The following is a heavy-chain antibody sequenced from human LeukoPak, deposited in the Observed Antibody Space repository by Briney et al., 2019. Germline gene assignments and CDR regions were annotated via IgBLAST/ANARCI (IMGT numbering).Heavy chain of an antibody. J-gene: IGHJ4*02. CDR1: GGSISSYY. Sequence: PSETLSLTCTVSGGSISSYYWSWIRQPPGKGLEWIGYIYYSGSTNYNPSLKSRVTISVDTSKNQFSLKLSSVTAADTAVYYCARSRPEIAARPWDFDYWGQGTLVTVSS. V-gene: IGHV4-59*01. CDR2: IYYSGST. D-gene: IGHD6-6*01. CDR3: ARSRPEIAARPWDFDY.